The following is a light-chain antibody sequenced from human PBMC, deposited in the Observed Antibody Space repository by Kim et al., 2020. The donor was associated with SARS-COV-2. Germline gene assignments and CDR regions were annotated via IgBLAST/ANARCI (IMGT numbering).Light chain of an antibody. V-gene: IGLV3-19*01. CDR1: SLRSYY. CDR3: NSRDSSGNHHWV. Sequence: LGQTVRITCQGDSLRSYYASWYQQKPGQAPVLVIYGKNNRPSGIPDRFSGSSSGNTASLTNTGAQAEDEADYYCNSRDSSGNHHWVFGGGTQLTVL. CDR2: GKN. J-gene: IGLJ3*02.